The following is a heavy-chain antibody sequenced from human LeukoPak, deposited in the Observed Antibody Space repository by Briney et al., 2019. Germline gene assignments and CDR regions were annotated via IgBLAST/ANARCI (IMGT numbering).Heavy chain of an antibody. CDR3: ARYLVGSRSNWFDP. CDR1: GFTFRSSS. V-gene: IGHV3-21*01. Sequence: GGSLRLSCTTSGFTFRSSSFSWVRQVPGKGLEWVASISSSGTYKYYGDSVEGRFTISRDNAKDSLFLQMNSLRAEDTAVYYCARYLVGSRSNWFDPWGQGTLVTVSS. D-gene: IGHD2-15*01. J-gene: IGHJ5*02. CDR2: ISSSGTYK.